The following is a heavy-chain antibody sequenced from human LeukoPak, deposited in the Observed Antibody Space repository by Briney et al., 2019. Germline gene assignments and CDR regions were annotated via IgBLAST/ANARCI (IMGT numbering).Heavy chain of an antibody. CDR3: ARGPAAVNP. Sequence: PSETLSLTCAVYGYPLTNHYWIWIRQPPGKGREWIGEILHTGSTNYNPSLKSRVTISVDTSKNHFFLNLTSVTAADTAVYYCARGPAAVNPWGQGTLVTVSS. CDR2: ILHTGST. D-gene: IGHD6-13*01. CDR1: GYPLTNHY. J-gene: IGHJ5*02. V-gene: IGHV4-34*12.